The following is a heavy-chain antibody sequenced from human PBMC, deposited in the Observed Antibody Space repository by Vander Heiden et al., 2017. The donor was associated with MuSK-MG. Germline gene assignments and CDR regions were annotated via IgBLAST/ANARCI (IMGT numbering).Heavy chain of an antibody. CDR1: GFTFSNAW. Sequence: EVQLVESGGGLVKPGGSLRLSCAASGFTFSNAWVSWVRQAPGKGLEWVGRIKSKTDGGTTDYAAPVKGRFTISRDDSKNTLYLQMNSLKTEDTAVYYCTSRYGSGSYYNETGGYWGQGTLVTVSS. J-gene: IGHJ4*02. CDR2: IKSKTDGGTT. D-gene: IGHD3-10*01. V-gene: IGHV3-15*01. CDR3: TSRYGSGSYYNETGGY.